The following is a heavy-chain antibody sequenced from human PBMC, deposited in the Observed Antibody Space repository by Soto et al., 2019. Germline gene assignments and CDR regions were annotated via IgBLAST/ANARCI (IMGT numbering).Heavy chain of an antibody. Sequence: SLRLSCTASVFTFGDYAMSWVRHAPGKWLEWVGFIRSKAYSGTIEYAASVKGRITISRDDSKSIAYLQMNNLRTEDTGVYYCTRELPGYSGHHFHGMEVWAQGTTVTLSS. J-gene: IGHJ6*02. CDR1: VFTFGDYA. V-gene: IGHV3-49*04. D-gene: IGHD5-12*01. CDR2: IRSKAYSGTI. CDR3: TRELPGYSGHHFHGMEV.